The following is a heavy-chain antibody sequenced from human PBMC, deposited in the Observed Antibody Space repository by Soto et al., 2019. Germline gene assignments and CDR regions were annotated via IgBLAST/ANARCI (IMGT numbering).Heavy chain of an antibody. CDR2: INAGNGNT. D-gene: IGHD3-9*01. CDR3: ARGGSYDILTGYPYYGMDV. J-gene: IGHJ6*02. V-gene: IGHV1-3*01. CDR1: GYTFTSYA. Sequence: GASVKVSCKASGYTFTSYAMHWVRQASGQRLEWMGWINAGNGNTKYSQKFQGRVTITRDTSASTAYMELSSLRSEDTAVYYCARGGSYDILTGYPYYGMDVWGQGITVTVSS.